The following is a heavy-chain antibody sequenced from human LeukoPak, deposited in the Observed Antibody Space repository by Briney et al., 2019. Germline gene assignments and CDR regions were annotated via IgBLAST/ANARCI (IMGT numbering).Heavy chain of an antibody. D-gene: IGHD6-13*01. CDR2: ISGSGGST. J-gene: IGHJ4*02. CDR1: GFTFSSYA. Sequence: GGSLRLSCAASGFTFSSYAMSWVRQAPGKGLEWVSAISGSGGSTYYADSVKGRITISRDNSKNTLYLQMNSLRAEDTAVYYCAKVLDSYSSSWYRNPYYFDYWGQGTLVTVSS. CDR3: AKVLDSYSSSWYRNPYYFDY. V-gene: IGHV3-23*01.